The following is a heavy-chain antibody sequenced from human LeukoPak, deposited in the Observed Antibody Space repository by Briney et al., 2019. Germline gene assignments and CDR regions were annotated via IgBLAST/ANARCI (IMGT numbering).Heavy chain of an antibody. J-gene: IGHJ4*02. D-gene: IGHD2-15*01. V-gene: IGHV3-23*01. Sequence: GGSLRLSCAASGFTFSSYAMSWVCQAPGKGLEWVSAISGSGGSTYYADSVKGRFTISRDNSKNTLYLQMNSLRAEDTAVYYCAKDYESGDIVVVVAAFDYFDYWGQGTLVTVSS. CDR1: GFTFSSYA. CDR3: AKDYESGDIVVVVAAFDYFDY. CDR2: ISGSGGST.